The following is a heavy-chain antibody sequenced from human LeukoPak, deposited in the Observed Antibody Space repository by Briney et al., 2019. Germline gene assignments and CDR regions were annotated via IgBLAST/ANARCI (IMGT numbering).Heavy chain of an antibody. D-gene: IGHD2-2*01. Sequence: ASVKVSCKASGGTFSSYAISWVRQAPGQGLEWMGGIIPIFGTANYAQKFQGRVTITADESTSTAYMELSNLRSEDTAVYYCARDGSVVVPAAVEHAFDIWGQGTMVTVSS. CDR1: GGTFSSYA. V-gene: IGHV1-69*13. J-gene: IGHJ3*02. CDR3: ARDGSVVVPAAVEHAFDI. CDR2: IIPIFGTA.